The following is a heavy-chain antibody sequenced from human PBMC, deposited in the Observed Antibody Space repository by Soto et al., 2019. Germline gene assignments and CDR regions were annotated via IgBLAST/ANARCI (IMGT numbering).Heavy chain of an antibody. Sequence: GGSLRLSCAVSGFTLTTYSMNWVRQAPGKGLEWISFINKNGFTIHYADSVKGRLTISRDYAKNSLYLQMDSLRHEDTAVYYCARGAVTGTSLFDYWGLGTLVTAPQ. D-gene: IGHD6-19*01. J-gene: IGHJ4*02. CDR2: INKNGFTI. CDR1: GFTLTTYS. CDR3: ARGAVTGTSLFDY. V-gene: IGHV3-48*02.